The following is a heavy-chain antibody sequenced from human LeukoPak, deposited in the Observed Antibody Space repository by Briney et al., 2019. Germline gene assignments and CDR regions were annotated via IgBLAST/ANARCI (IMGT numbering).Heavy chain of an antibody. CDR3: AKRPIDSSGWPFYFDY. Sequence: GGSLRLSCAASGFTFSSYALSWVRQAPGKGLEWFSAISGGSGSSTYYADAVKGRFTISRDNSKTTLYLEMNSLRADDTAVYYCAKRPIDSSGWPFYFDYWGQGTLVTVSS. D-gene: IGHD6-19*01. V-gene: IGHV3-23*01. J-gene: IGHJ4*02. CDR1: GFTFSSYA. CDR2: ISGGSGSST.